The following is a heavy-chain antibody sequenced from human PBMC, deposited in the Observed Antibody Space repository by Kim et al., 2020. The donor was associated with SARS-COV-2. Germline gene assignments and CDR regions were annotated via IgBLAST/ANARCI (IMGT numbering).Heavy chain of an antibody. Sequence: ADSVKGRFTISRDNAKNSLYLQMNSLRDEDTAVYYCARAGIWFGEFYFDYWGQGTLVTVSS. D-gene: IGHD3-10*01. CDR3: ARAGIWFGEFYFDY. V-gene: IGHV3-48*02. J-gene: IGHJ4*02.